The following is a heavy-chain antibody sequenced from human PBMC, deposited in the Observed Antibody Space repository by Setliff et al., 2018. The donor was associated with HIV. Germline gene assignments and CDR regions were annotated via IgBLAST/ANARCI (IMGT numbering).Heavy chain of an antibody. Sequence: PSETLSLTCTVSGGAISSRSYYWGWIRQPPAKGLEWIGSIYHGGNTRYNPSLKSRLTMSIDKSKNQVSLELSSVTAADTAVYYCGRTMTYYYLCMDVWGNGTTVTVSS. J-gene: IGHJ6*03. V-gene: IGHV4-39*07. CDR1: GGAISSRSYY. CDR3: GRTMTYYYLCMDV. CDR2: IYHGGNT.